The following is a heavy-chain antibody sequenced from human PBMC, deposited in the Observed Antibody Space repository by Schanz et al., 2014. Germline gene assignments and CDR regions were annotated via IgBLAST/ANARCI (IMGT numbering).Heavy chain of an antibody. D-gene: IGHD2-8*01. V-gene: IGHV3-11*01. CDR3: AKWEDIVPEPEPMRGWFDS. CDR2: ISGSGGST. J-gene: IGHJ5*01. Sequence: QVQLVESGGGLVKPGGSLRLSCAASGLTFSDYYMSWIRQAPGKGLEWVSAISGSGGSTVYADSVKGRFIVSRDNSRATLFLQMDSLRAADTAFYYCAKWEDIVPEPEPMRGWFDSWGQGILVTVSS. CDR1: GLTFSDYY.